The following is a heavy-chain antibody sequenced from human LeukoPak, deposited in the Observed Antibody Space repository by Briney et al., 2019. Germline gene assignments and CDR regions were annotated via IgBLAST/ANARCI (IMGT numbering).Heavy chain of an antibody. D-gene: IGHD2-15*01. CDR2: INPNSGGT. Sequence: ASVKVSCKASGYTFTGYYMHWVRQAPGQGLEWMGWINPNSGGTNYAQKFQGRVTMTRDTSISTAYMELSRLRSDDTVVYYCAREMGGVVVVAATSNFDYWGQGTLVTVSS. J-gene: IGHJ4*02. CDR3: AREMGGVVVVAATSNFDY. CDR1: GYTFTGYY. V-gene: IGHV1-2*02.